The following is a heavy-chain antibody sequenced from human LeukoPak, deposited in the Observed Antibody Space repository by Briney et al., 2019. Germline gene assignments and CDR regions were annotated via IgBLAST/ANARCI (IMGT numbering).Heavy chain of an antibody. CDR1: GFTFSSYE. V-gene: IGHV3-48*03. D-gene: IGHD3-22*01. CDR2: ISSSGSTI. CDR3: ARVARITMIVVAPTGDFDY. J-gene: IGHJ4*02. Sequence: GGSLRLSCAASGFTFSSYEMNWVRQAPGKGLEWVSYISSSGSTIYYADSVKGRFTISRDNAKNSLYLQMNSLRAEDTAVYYCARVARITMIVVAPTGDFDYWGQGTLVTVSS.